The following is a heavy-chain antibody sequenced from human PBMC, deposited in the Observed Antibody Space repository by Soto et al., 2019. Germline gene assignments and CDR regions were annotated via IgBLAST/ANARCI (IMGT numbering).Heavy chain of an antibody. Sequence: QVQLVESGGGVVQPGRSLRLSCAASGFTFSSYGMHWVRQAPGKGLEWVAVISYDGSNKYYADSVKGRFTISRDNSKNTLSLQMNSLRAEDTAVYYCAKVRYYYGSGSWAHFDYWGQGTLVTVSS. CDR3: AKVRYYYGSGSWAHFDY. V-gene: IGHV3-30*18. D-gene: IGHD3-10*01. CDR2: ISYDGSNK. J-gene: IGHJ4*02. CDR1: GFTFSSYG.